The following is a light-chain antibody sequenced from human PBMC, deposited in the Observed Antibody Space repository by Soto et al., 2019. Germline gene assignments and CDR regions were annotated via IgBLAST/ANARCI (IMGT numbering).Light chain of an antibody. CDR1: QSVTSNY. CDR2: GAS. CDR3: QLYGISPH. Sequence: EIVLTQSPGTLSLSPGERATLSCRASQSVTSNYLAWYQQTPGQAPRLLIFGASIGATGIPDRFSGSGSGTDFTLTINRLEPEDFAVYYCQLYGISPHFGQGTRLEIK. V-gene: IGKV3-20*01. J-gene: IGKJ5*01.